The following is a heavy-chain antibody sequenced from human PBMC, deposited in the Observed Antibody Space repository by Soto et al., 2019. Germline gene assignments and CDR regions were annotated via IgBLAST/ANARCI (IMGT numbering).Heavy chain of an antibody. CDR2: ISGGGDTT. Sequence: EVQLLESGGGLVQPGGSLRLTCAASGFTFSSYGISWIRLSPGKGLEWVSVISGGGDTTYYTPSGKGRFTISRDDFRNTLYLQMNSLRTEDTAIYYCAKLRDFVVLPAGILDYWGPGTLVTVSS. J-gene: IGHJ4*02. D-gene: IGHD2-8*01. V-gene: IGHV3-23*01. CDR3: AKLRDFVVLPAGILDY. CDR1: GFTFSSYG.